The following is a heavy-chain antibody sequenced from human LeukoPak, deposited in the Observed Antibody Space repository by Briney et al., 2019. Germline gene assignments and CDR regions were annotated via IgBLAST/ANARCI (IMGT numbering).Heavy chain of an antibody. CDR2: IYYSGST. D-gene: IGHD3-16*02. CDR3: ARTHTYYDYVWGSYRYVQYFDY. J-gene: IGHJ4*02. Sequence: SETLSLTCTVSGGSISSYYWSWIRQPPGKGLEWIGYIYYSGSTNHNPSLKSRVTISVDTSKTQFSLKLSSVTAADTAVYYCARTHTYYDYVWGSYRYVQYFDYWGQGTLVTVSS. CDR1: GGSISSYY. V-gene: IGHV4-59*08.